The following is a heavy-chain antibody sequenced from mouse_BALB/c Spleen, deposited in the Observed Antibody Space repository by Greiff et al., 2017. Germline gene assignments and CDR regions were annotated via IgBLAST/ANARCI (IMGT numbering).Heavy chain of an antibody. V-gene: IGHV5-15*02. D-gene: IGHD2-3*01. J-gene: IGHJ4*01. CDR2: ISNLAYSI. CDR3: ARESRGYSTHLYAMDY. CDR1: GFTFSDYG. Sequence: EVQLVESGGGLVQPGGSRKLSCAASGFTFSDYGMAWVRQAPGKGPEWVAFISNLAYSIYYADTVTGRFTISRENAKNTLYLEMSSLRSEDTAMYYCARESRGYSTHLYAMDYWGQGTSVTVPS.